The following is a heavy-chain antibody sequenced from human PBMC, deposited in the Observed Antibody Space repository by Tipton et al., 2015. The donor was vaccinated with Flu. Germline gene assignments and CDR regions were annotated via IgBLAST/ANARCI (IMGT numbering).Heavy chain of an antibody. CDR2: ISTSGST. Sequence: TLSLTCTVAGGSISTSYWSWIRQPAGKGLEWIGRISTSGSTNYNASLESRVTLSRDTSKNHISLRLRSATAADTALYYCARDLRGYSGYTGGDAFDLWGPGIMVTVSS. J-gene: IGHJ3*01. V-gene: IGHV4-4*07. CDR1: GGSISTSY. CDR3: ARDLRGYSGYTGGDAFDL. D-gene: IGHD5-12*01.